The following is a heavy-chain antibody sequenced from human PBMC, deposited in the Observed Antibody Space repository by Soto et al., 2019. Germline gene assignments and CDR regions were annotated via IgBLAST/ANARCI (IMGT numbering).Heavy chain of an antibody. J-gene: IGHJ4*02. D-gene: IGHD4-17*01. V-gene: IGHV1-18*01. Sequence: QVQLVQSGAEVKKPGASVKVSCKASGYSYTSYGISWVRQAHGQGLEWMGWISAYNGNTNYAQKLQGRVTMTTDTSTTTAYTELKSLRSDDTAMYYCAREGTHDYGVYVEDYWGQGTLVTVSS. CDR2: ISAYNGNT. CDR1: GYSYTSYG. CDR3: AREGTHDYGVYVEDY.